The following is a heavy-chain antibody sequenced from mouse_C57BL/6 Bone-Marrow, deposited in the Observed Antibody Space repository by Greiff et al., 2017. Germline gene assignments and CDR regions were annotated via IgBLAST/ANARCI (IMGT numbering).Heavy chain of an antibody. V-gene: IGHV1-81*01. D-gene: IGHD2-3*01. CDR2: IYPRSGNT. J-gene: IGHJ1*03. CDR1: GYTFTSYG. CDR3: AGDGYYGYFDV. Sequence: VKLQQSGAELARPGASVKLSCKASGYTFTSYGISWVKQRTGQGLEWIGEIYPRSGNTYYNEKFKGKATLTADKSSSTAYMELRSLTSEDSAVYFCAGDGYYGYFDVWGTGTTVTVSS.